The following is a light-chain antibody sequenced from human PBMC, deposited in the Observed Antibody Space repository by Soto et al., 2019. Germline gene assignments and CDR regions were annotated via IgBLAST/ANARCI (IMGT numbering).Light chain of an antibody. J-gene: IGKJ5*01. CDR2: DAS. CDR3: QQLNSYPIT. Sequence: DIQMTQSPSTLSASVGDRLTITCRASQSISSWVAWYQQKPGKPPKPLIYDASSLESGVPSRFSGSGSGTDFSLTITSLQPEDFATYYCQQLNSYPITFGQGTRLEIK. CDR1: QSISSW. V-gene: IGKV1-5*01.